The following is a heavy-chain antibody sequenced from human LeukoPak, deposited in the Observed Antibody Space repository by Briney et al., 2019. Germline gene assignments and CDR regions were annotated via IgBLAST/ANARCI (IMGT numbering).Heavy chain of an antibody. D-gene: IGHD2-2*01. CDR3: AKGRDSTSCYDS. Sequence: GGSLRLSCAASGFTFTNCAMSWVRQAPGKGLEWVSAISGSGGGTYYADSVKGRFTISRDNSKNMLFLQMNSLRAEDTAVYYCAKGRDSTSCYDSWGQGTLVTVSS. CDR1: GFTFTNCA. V-gene: IGHV3-23*01. CDR2: ISGSGGGT. J-gene: IGHJ4*02.